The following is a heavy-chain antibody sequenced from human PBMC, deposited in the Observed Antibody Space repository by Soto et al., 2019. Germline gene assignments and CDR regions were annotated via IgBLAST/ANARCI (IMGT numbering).Heavy chain of an antibody. CDR1: GFPFSIYV. CDR3: AKDSSEYSSSLRGRYFDY. Sequence: GGSLRLSCAASGFPFSIYVMRWVRQAPGKGLEWVSGISGGGSNTFYADYVKGRFTISRDNSKNTLHLQMNSLGAEDTAVYYCAKDSSEYSSSLRGRYFDYWGQGIVVTVSS. J-gene: IGHJ4*02. CDR2: ISGGGSNT. V-gene: IGHV3-23*01. D-gene: IGHD4-4*01.